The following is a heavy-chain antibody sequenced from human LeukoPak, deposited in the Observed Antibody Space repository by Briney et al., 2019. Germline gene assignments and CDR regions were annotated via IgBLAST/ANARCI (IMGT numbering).Heavy chain of an antibody. J-gene: IGHJ5*02. V-gene: IGHV3-23*01. CDR3: GRGGWISAGRFDP. CDR1: GFTFSSYA. D-gene: IGHD2-15*01. Sequence: PGGSLRLSCAASGFTFSSYAMSWVRQAPGKGLEWVSGINDRGDDTFYADSVKGRFTVSRDNSKNTLYLQMNSLRVEDTATYYCGRGGWISAGRFDPWGQGTLVTVSA. CDR2: INDRGDDT.